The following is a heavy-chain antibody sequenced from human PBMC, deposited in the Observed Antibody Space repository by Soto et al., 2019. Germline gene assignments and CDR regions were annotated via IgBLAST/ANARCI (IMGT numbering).Heavy chain of an antibody. D-gene: IGHD3-16*02. J-gene: IGHJ4*02. CDR2: VNSDGSNT. CDR3: AKSLGFISPIDY. Sequence: GGSLRLSCAASGFTFSNHWMHWVRQTPGEGLVWVARVNSDGSNTVYTDSVKGRFTISRDNARNTLYLQMNSLRAEDTAVYYCAKSLGFISPIDYWGQGTLVTVSS. V-gene: IGHV3-74*01. CDR1: GFTFSNHW.